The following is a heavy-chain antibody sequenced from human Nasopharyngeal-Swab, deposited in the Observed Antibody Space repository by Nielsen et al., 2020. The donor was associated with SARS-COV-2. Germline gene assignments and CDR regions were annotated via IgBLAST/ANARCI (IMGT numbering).Heavy chain of an antibody. D-gene: IGHD2-15*01. CDR3: ARSDIVVVVADIGAFLN. V-gene: IGHV3-30-3*01. Sequence: GGSLRLSCAASGFTFSSHAMHWVRQAPGKGLEWVAVISYDGSNKYYADPVKGRFTISRDNSKNTLYLQMNSLRAEDTAVYYCARSDIVVVVADIGAFLNWGQGTLVTVSS. CDR1: GFTFSSHA. CDR2: ISYDGSNK. J-gene: IGHJ4*02.